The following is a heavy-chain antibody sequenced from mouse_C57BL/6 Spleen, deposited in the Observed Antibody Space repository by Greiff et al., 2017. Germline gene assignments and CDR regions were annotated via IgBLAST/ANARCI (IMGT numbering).Heavy chain of an antibody. Sequence: EVQLQRSGAELARPGASVKVSCTASGFNIQDDYMHWVKQRPEQGLEWIGWIDPENGDTEYASKFQGKATITADPSSNTAYLQLSSLTSEDTAVYYCTKGIDCDYRAWYIDLWGTGTPVTVSS. V-gene: IGHV14-4*01. J-gene: IGHJ1*03. CDR2: IDPENGDT. D-gene: IGHD2-4*01. CDR3: TKGIDCDYRAWYIDL. CDR1: GFNIQDDY.